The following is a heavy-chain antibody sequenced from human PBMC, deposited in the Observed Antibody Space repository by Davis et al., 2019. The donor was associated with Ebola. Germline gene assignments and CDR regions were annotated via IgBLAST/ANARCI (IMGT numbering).Heavy chain of an antibody. CDR1: GFTFSSYW. CDR2: IKQDGSEK. V-gene: IGHV3-7*01. J-gene: IGHJ4*02. D-gene: IGHD3-10*01. Sequence: PSETLSLTCAASGFTFSSYWISWVRQAPGKGLEWVANIKQDGSEKYYVDSVKGRFTISRDNAKNSLYLQMNSLRAEDTAVYYCARALYYYGSGSYYTGGFWGQGTLVTVSS. CDR3: ARALYYYGSGSYYTGGF.